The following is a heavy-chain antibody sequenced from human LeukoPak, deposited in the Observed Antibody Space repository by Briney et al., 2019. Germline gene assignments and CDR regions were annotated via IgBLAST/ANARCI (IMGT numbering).Heavy chain of an antibody. V-gene: IGHV3-23*01. CDR2: ISGSGGST. CDR1: GFTFSSYA. D-gene: IGHD2-2*01. CDR3: ARRYCSSTSCN. J-gene: IGHJ4*02. Sequence: GSLRLSCAASGFTFSSYAMSWVRQAPGKGLEWVSAISGSGGSTYYADSVKGRFTISRDNSKNTLYLQMNSLSAEDTAVYYCARRYCSSTSCNWGQGTLVTVSS.